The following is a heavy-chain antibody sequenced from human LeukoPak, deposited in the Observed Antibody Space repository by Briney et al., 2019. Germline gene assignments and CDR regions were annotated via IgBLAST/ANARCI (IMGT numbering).Heavy chain of an antibody. CDR2: INHSGST. Sequence: GGSLRLSCAASGFTFSSYAMSWVRQAPGKGLEWIGEINHSGSTNYNPSLKSRFTISRDNAKNSLYLQMNSLRAEDTALYYCAKDFYGSGSYYRGAFDIWGQGTMVTVSS. D-gene: IGHD3-10*01. V-gene: IGHV3-23*01. CDR1: GFTFSSYA. J-gene: IGHJ3*02. CDR3: AKDFYGSGSYYRGAFDI.